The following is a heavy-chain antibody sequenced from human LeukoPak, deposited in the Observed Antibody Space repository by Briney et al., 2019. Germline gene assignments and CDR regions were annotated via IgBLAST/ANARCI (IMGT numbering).Heavy chain of an antibody. CDR1: GFTFSSYG. Sequence: GGSLRLSCAASGFTFSSYGMHWVRQAPGKGLEWVAVISYDGSNKYYADSVKGRFTISRDNSKNTLYLQMNSLRAEDTAVYYCAKDRFKITRTLDYWGQGTLVTVSS. CDR2: ISYDGSNK. J-gene: IGHJ4*02. CDR3: AKDRFKITRTLDY. D-gene: IGHD1-14*01. V-gene: IGHV3-30*18.